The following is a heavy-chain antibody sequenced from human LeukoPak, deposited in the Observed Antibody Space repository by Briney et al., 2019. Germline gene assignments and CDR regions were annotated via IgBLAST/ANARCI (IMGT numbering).Heavy chain of an antibody. CDR2: IYYSGST. CDR1: GGSVSSVGYY. J-gene: IGHJ4*02. CDR3: ARLNIVATIYYFDY. D-gene: IGHD5-12*01. Sequence: SETLSLTCTVSGGSVSSVGYYWSWIRQPPGKGLEWIGYIYYSGSTNYNPSLKSRVTISVDTSKNQFSLKLSSVTAADTAVYYCARLNIVATIYYFDYWGQGILVTVSS. V-gene: IGHV4-61*08.